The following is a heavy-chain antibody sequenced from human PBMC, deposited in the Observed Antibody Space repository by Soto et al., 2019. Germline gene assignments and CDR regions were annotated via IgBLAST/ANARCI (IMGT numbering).Heavy chain of an antibody. CDR2: IIPIFGTA. D-gene: IGHD1-26*01. V-gene: IGHV1-69*06. CDR3: ASCLSGSYRGGYYFDY. J-gene: IGHJ4*02. Sequence: QVQLVQSGAEVKKPGSSVKVSCKASGGTFSSYAISWVRQAPGQGLEWMGGIIPIFGTANYAQKFQGRVTITADKSTSTAYRELSSLRSEDTAVYYCASCLSGSYRGGYYFDYWGQGTLVTVSS. CDR1: GGTFSSYA.